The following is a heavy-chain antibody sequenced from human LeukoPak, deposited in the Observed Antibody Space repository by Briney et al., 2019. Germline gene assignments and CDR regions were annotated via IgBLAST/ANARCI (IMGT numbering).Heavy chain of an antibody. CDR2: VSSSGIYI. CDR3: AKGSVVVVAARLVFAI. D-gene: IGHD2-15*01. J-gene: IGHJ3*02. Sequence: GGSLRLSCAASGFTFSSYSMNWVRQAPGKGLEWVSSVSSSGIYIYYADSVKGRFTISRDNSKNTLYLQMNSLTAEDTALYYCAKGSVVVVAARLVFAIWGKGTLVTVFS. CDR1: GFTFSSYS. V-gene: IGHV3-21*04.